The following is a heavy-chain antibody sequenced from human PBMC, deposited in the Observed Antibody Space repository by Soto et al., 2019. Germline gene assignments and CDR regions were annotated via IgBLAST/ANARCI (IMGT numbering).Heavy chain of an antibody. V-gene: IGHV5-10-1*01. D-gene: IGHD6-13*01. J-gene: IGHJ4*02. CDR3: ARLQAAAGDNDLTFDY. Sequence: EVQLVRSGAEVKKPVESLTISCKGSGYSFTSYWISWVRPMPGKGLEWMGRIDPSDSYTNYSPSFQGHVTISADKSISTAYLQLSRLKASDTAMYYCARLQAAAGDNDLTFDYWGQGTLVIVSS. CDR1: GYSFTSYW. CDR2: IDPSDSYT.